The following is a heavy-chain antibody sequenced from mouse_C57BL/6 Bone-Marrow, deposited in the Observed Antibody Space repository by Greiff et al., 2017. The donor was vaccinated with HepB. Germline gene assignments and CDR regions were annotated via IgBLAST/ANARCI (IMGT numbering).Heavy chain of an antibody. Sequence: QVQLQQSGAELARPGASVKLSCKASGYTFTSYGISWVKQRTGQGLEWIGEIYPRSGNTYYNEKFKGKATLTADKSSSTAYMELRSLTSEDSAVYFCARESYYYEYDVGFAYWGQGTLVTVSA. CDR2: IYPRSGNT. CDR3: ARESYYYEYDVGFAY. V-gene: IGHV1-81*01. D-gene: IGHD2-4*01. CDR1: GYTFTSYG. J-gene: IGHJ3*01.